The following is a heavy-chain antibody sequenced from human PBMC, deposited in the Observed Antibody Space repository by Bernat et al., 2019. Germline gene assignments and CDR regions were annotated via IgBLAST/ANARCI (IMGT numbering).Heavy chain of an antibody. CDR2: IYYSGST. CDR1: GGSISSSSYY. CDR3: ASGGYSYGSSGSFDP. J-gene: IGHJ5*02. V-gene: IGHV4-31*03. D-gene: IGHD5-18*01. Sequence: QVQLQESGPGLVKPSETLSLTCTVSGGSISSSSYYWGWIRQHPGKGLEWIGYIYYSGSTYYNPSLKSRVTISVDTSKNQFSLKLSSVTAADTAVYYCASGGYSYGSSGSFDPWGQGTLVTVSS.